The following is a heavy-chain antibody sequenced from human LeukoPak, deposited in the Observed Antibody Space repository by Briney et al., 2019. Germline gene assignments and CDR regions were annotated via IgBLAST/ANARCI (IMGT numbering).Heavy chain of an antibody. D-gene: IGHD2-8*01. CDR2: IKQDGSET. CDR3: ARKGGTRGPLNY. Sequence: GESLRLSCAASGFTFSNYWMSWVRQAPGKGLEWVANIKQDGSETYYVDSVKGRFTISRDNAKSSLFLQMNSLTAEDTAVYYCARKGGTRGPLNYWGQGTLVTVSS. J-gene: IGHJ4*02. V-gene: IGHV3-7*01. CDR1: GFTFSNYW.